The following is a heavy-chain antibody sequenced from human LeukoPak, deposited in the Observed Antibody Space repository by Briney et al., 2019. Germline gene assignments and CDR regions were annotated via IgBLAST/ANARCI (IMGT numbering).Heavy chain of an antibody. Sequence: GGALRLSCAASGFTFSSYSMNWVRQAPGKGLEWVSSISSSSSYIYYADSVKGRFTISRDNAKNSLYLQMNSLRAEDTAVYYCAELGITMIGGVWGKGTTVTISS. CDR3: AELGITMIGGV. V-gene: IGHV3-21*01. J-gene: IGHJ6*04. CDR2: ISSSSSYI. D-gene: IGHD3-10*02. CDR1: GFTFSSYS.